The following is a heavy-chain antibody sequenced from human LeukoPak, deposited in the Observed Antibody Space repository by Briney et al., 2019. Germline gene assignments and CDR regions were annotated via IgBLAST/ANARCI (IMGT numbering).Heavy chain of an antibody. CDR3: AKEGITRGAFDI. CDR2: ISYDGSNK. V-gene: IGHV3-30*18. CDR1: GFTFSSYG. J-gene: IGHJ3*02. D-gene: IGHD3-10*01. Sequence: GGSLRLSCAASGFTFSSYGMHWVRQAPGKGLEWVAVISYDGSNKYYADSVKGRFTISGDNSKNTLYLQMNSLRAEDTAVYYCAKEGITRGAFDIWGQGTMVTVSS.